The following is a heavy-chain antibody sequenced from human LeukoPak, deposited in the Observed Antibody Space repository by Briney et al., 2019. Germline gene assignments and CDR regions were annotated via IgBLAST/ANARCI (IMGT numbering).Heavy chain of an antibody. CDR3: ARAGSFWSATRRRPFDY. CDR2: INHSGST. V-gene: IGHV4-39*07. D-gene: IGHD3-3*01. Sequence: SETLSLTCTVSGGSISSVSYYWSWIRQPPGKGLEWIGEINHSGSTNYNPSLKSRVTISVDTSKNQFSLKLSSVTAADTAVYYCARAGSFWSATRRRPFDYWGQGTLVTVSS. CDR1: GGSISSVSYY. J-gene: IGHJ4*02.